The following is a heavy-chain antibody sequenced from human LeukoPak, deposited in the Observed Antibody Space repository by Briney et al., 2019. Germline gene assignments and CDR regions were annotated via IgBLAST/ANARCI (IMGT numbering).Heavy chain of an antibody. V-gene: IGHV4-59*01. CDR3: ARGYGGNPILEALYYYYYGMDV. Sequence: SETLSLTCTVSGGSISSYYWSWIRQPPGKGLEWIGYIYYSGSTNYNPSLKSRVTISVDTSKNQFSLKLSSVTAADTAVYYCARGYGGNPILEALYYYYYGMDVWGQGTTVTVSS. CDR1: GGSISSYY. CDR2: IYYSGST. D-gene: IGHD4-17*01. J-gene: IGHJ6*02.